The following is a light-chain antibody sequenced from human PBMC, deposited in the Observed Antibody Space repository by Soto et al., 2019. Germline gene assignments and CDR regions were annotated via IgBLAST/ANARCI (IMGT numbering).Light chain of an antibody. CDR1: QSISTN. V-gene: IGKV1-39*01. Sequence: DIQMTQSPSSLSASVGDRVTITCRASQSISTNLNWYQQKPGKAPKLLIYAASILQSGVPSRFTGSGSGTDFTLTISSLQPEDFATYYCQQSYTTPLTFGAGTKVDIK. CDR3: QQSYTTPLT. J-gene: IGKJ4*01. CDR2: AAS.